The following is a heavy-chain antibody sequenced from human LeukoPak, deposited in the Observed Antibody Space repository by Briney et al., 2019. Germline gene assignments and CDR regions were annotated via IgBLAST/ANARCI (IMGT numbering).Heavy chain of an antibody. CDR1: GGTFSSYA. Sequence: ASVKVSCKASGGTFSSYAISWVRQAPGQGLEWMGGIIPIFGTANYAQKFQGRVTITTDESTSTAYMELSSLRSEDTAVYYCARSSFLAARTPYYYYYYMDVWGKGTTVTVSS. V-gene: IGHV1-69*05. J-gene: IGHJ6*03. CDR3: ARSSFLAARTPYYYYYYMDV. CDR2: IIPIFGTA. D-gene: IGHD6-6*01.